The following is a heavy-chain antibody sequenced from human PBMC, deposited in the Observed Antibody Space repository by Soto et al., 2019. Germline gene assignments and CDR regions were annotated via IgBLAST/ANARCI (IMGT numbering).Heavy chain of an antibody. J-gene: IGHJ6*03. Sequence: GGSLRLSCAASGFTFSSYSMNWVRQAPGKGLEWVSSISSSSSYIYYADSVKGRFTISRDNAKNSLYLQMNSLRAEDTAVYYCAREGTRGYYDILTGSVEYYYYMDVWGKGTTVTVSS. CDR1: GFTFSSYS. D-gene: IGHD3-9*01. CDR3: AREGTRGYYDILTGSVEYYYYMDV. V-gene: IGHV3-21*01. CDR2: ISSSSSYI.